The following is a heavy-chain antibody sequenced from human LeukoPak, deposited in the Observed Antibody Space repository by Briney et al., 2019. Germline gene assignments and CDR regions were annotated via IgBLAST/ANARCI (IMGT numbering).Heavy chain of an antibody. CDR2: ISAYNGNT. V-gene: IGHV1-18*01. CDR1: GYTFTSYG. J-gene: IGHJ4*02. Sequence: GASVKVSCKASGYTFTSYGISWVRQAPGQGLEWMGWISAYNGNTKYAQKLQGRVTMTTDTSTSTAYMELRSLRSDDTAVYYCARAEYCSSTSCYSGGRLYSSSAGDYWGQGTLVTVSS. D-gene: IGHD2-2*01. CDR3: ARAEYCSSTSCYSGGRLYSSSAGDY.